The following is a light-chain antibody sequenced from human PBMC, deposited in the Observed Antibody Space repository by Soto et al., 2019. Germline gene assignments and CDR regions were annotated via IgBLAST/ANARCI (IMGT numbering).Light chain of an antibody. CDR3: QQYYGTPYT. Sequence: EIVMTQSPDSLAVSLGERATFSCKSSQSVLYSSNNKNYLAWYQQKPGQPPRLLIYWASTRESGVPDRFSGGGSGTDFTLTISSLQAEDVAVYYCQQYYGTPYTFGQGTKLEIK. CDR2: WAS. V-gene: IGKV4-1*01. J-gene: IGKJ2*01. CDR1: QSVLYSSNNKNY.